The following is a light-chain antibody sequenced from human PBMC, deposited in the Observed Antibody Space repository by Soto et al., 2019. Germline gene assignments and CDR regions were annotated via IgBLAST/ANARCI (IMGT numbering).Light chain of an antibody. CDR1: SSDVGTSKY. CDR3: SSSAGTKNMV. V-gene: IGLV2-8*01. J-gene: IGLJ2*01. CDR2: EVN. Sequence: QSALTQPPSASGSPGQSVTISCTGTSSDVGTSKYVSWYRQHPGKAPKLLIYEVNKRPSGLPDRFSGSKSGSTASLTVSGLQAEDEADYYCSSSAGTKNMVFGGGTKLTVL.